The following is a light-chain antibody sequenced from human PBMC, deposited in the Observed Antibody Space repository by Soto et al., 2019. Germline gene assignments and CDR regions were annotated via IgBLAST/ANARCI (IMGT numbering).Light chain of an antibody. Sequence: NFMLTQPHSVSASPGKTVTISCTRSSANIASYYVQWYRQRPGSSPTTVIYEDDQRPSGVPDRFSGSIDSSSNSASLTISGLKTEDEGTYYCQSYDSTTVVFGGGTQLTVL. V-gene: IGLV6-57*01. CDR3: QSYDSTTVV. J-gene: IGLJ2*01. CDR1: SANIASYY. CDR2: EDD.